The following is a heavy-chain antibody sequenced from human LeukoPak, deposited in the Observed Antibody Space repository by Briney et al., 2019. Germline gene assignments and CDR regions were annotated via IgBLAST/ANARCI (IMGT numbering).Heavy chain of an antibody. CDR2: ISGSGSSA. Sequence: GGSLRLSCAASGFTFSSYAMSWVRQAPGKGLEWVSTISGSGSSAYYADSVKGRFTISRDNSKNTLYLQMNSLRAEDTAVYYCAKDHTALPAGRFDYWGQGTLATVSS. J-gene: IGHJ4*02. CDR3: AKDHTALPAGRFDY. D-gene: IGHD5-18*01. CDR1: GFTFSSYA. V-gene: IGHV3-23*01.